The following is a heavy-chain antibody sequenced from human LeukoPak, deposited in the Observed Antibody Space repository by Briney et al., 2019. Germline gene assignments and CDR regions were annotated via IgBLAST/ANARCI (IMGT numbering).Heavy chain of an antibody. CDR3: ARDGSGVWFDY. V-gene: IGHV1-18*01. J-gene: IGHJ4*02. CDR2: ISAYNGDT. Sequence: GASVKVSCKASGYTFTSYGISWVRQAPGQGLEWMGWISAYNGDTNYAQKFQGRVTLTTDTSTSTAYMELRSLRSDDTAVYYCARDGSGVWFDYWGQGTLVTVSS. D-gene: IGHD3-10*01. CDR1: GYTFTSYG.